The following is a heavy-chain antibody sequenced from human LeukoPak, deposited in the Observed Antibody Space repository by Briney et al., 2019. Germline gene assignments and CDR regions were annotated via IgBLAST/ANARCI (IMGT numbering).Heavy chain of an antibody. CDR2: LSGSGGTT. CDR1: GFTFSTYA. J-gene: IGHJ4*02. V-gene: IGHV3-23*01. CDR3: AKGGVYSGSYLGHFDY. Sequence: GGSLRLSCIASGFTFSTYAMSWVRQAPGKGLEWVSGLSGSGGTTYHADSAKGRFTISRDNSKNTLYLQMNSLRAEDTAVYYCAKGGVYSGSYLGHFDYWGQGTLVTVSS. D-gene: IGHD1-26*01.